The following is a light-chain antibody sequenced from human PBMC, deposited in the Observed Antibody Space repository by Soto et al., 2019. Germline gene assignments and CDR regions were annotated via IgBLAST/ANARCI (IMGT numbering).Light chain of an antibody. CDR2: DAT. J-gene: IGLJ1*01. CDR3: CSYAGGYTFV. CDR1: SGNIGAYNF. V-gene: IGLV2-11*01. Sequence: QSVLTQPRSVSGSPGQSVTISCTGASGNIGAYNFVSWYQLHPDKAPKVIIYDATKRPSGVPDRFSGSKSGNTASLTISGLQAEDEADYYCCSYAGGYTFVFGTGTKVTAL.